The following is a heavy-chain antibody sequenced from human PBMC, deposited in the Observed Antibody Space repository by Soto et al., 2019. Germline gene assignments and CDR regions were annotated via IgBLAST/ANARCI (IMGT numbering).Heavy chain of an antibody. CDR3: AIRVPRRSYLGGFDY. D-gene: IGHD2-15*01. Sequence: QVQLQESGPGLVEPSQTLSLTCTVSAVSISNDGYFWTWIRQRPGKGPEWIGYISNSGSSFSNPALRSRLAFSRDTSKNQFSLKWTSMTAADTAIYYCAIRVPRRSYLGGFDYWGHGTLVTVSS. CDR1: AVSISNDGYF. J-gene: IGHJ4*01. V-gene: IGHV4-31*03. CDR2: ISNSGSS.